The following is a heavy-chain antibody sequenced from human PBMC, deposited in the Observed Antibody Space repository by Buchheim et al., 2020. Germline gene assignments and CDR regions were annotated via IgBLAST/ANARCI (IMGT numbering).Heavy chain of an antibody. Sequence: QVQLEQSGAEVKKPGASVKVSCKASGYTFTGYYMHWVRQAPGQGLEWMGWINPNSGGTNYAQKFQGWVTMTRDTSISTAYMELSRLRSDDTAVYYCARSGGYCSSTSCLSPYNWFDPWGQGTL. J-gene: IGHJ5*02. D-gene: IGHD2-2*01. CDR1: GYTFTGYY. V-gene: IGHV1-2*04. CDR3: ARSGGYCSSTSCLSPYNWFDP. CDR2: INPNSGGT.